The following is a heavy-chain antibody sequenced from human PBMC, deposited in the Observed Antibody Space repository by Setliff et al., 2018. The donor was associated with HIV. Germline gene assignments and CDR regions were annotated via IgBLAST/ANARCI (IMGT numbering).Heavy chain of an antibody. J-gene: IGHJ6*02. CDR1: GYTLTSNH. V-gene: IGHV1-46*01. Sequence: ASVKVSCKASGYTLTSNHMHWVRQAPGQGLEWMGIITPIGGGTNYAQKFQGRVTMTTDTSTSTVYMHLSSLRSDDTAVYYCARLGSGWSDSYYSAMDVWGQGTTVTVSS. CDR3: ARLGSGWSDSYYSAMDV. D-gene: IGHD6-19*01. CDR2: ITPIGGGT.